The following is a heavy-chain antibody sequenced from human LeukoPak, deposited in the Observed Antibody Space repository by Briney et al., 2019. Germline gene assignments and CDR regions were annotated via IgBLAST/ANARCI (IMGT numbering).Heavy chain of an antibody. CDR2: INPSGGST. CDR1: GYTFTGYY. Sequence: ASVKVSCKASGYTFTGYYMHWVRQAPGQGLEWMGIINPSGGSTTYAQKFHGRVTMTRDTSTSTVYMELNNLRSEDTAVYYCARGRLWEVLDAFDMWGQGTVVTVSS. CDR3: ARGRLWEVLDAFDM. J-gene: IGHJ3*02. D-gene: IGHD1-26*01. V-gene: IGHV1-46*03.